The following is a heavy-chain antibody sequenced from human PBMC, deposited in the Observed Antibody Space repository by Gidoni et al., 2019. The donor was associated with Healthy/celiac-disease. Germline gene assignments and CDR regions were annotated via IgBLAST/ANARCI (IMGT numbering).Heavy chain of an antibody. CDR3: ARDDYYDSSGYYPDS. Sequence: QVQLVESGGGVVQPGRSLRLSCAASGFTCRSYGMHWVRQAPGKGRAWVAVIWYDGSNNYYADSVKGRFTISGDNSKNTLYLQLNSLRAEDTAVYYCARDDYYDSSGYYPDSWGQGTLVTVSS. D-gene: IGHD3-22*01. J-gene: IGHJ4*02. CDR1: GFTCRSYG. CDR2: IWYDGSNN. V-gene: IGHV3-33*08.